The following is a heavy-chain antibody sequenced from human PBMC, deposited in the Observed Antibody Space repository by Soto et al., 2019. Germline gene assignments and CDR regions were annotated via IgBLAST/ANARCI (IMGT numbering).Heavy chain of an antibody. D-gene: IGHD1-7*01. CDR3: ARDRIIGTSYSDY. CDR1: GGSISSSSYY. V-gene: IGHV4-39*07. J-gene: IGHJ4*02. CDR2: IYYSGST. Sequence: PSETLSLTCTVSGGSISSSSYYWGWIRQPPGKGLEWIGSIYYSGSTYYNPSLKSRVTMSVDTSRNQFSLKLTSVTAADTAVYYCARDRIIGTSYSDYWGQGVLVTVSS.